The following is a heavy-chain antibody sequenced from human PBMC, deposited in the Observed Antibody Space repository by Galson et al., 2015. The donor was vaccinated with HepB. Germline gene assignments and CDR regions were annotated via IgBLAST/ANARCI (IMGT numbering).Heavy chain of an antibody. CDR3: AKDPYLYSALAGTMAGFDY. V-gene: IGHV3-30*18. J-gene: IGHJ4*02. CDR1: GFTFSNYG. CDR2: ISYDGSNK. Sequence: SLRPSCAASGFTFSNYGMHWVRQAPGKGLEWVAVISYDGSNKYYAHSGKGRFTISRDNSKNTLYLQMNSLRAEDTALYYCAKDPYLYSALAGTMAGFDYWGQGTLVTVSS. D-gene: IGHD6-19*01.